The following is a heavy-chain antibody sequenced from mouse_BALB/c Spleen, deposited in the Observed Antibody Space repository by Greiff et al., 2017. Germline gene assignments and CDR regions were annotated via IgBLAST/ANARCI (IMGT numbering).Heavy chain of an antibody. J-gene: IGHJ1*01. D-gene: IGHD6-1*01. Sequence: EVQLVESGGGLVKPGGSLKLSCAASGFTFSSYAMSWVRQSPEKRLEWVAEISSGGSYTYYPDTVTGRFTISRDNAKNTLYLEMSSLRSEDTAMYYCAREASGYFDVWGAGTTVTVSS. V-gene: IGHV5-9-4*01. CDR1: GFTFSSYA. CDR2: ISSGGSYT. CDR3: AREASGYFDV.